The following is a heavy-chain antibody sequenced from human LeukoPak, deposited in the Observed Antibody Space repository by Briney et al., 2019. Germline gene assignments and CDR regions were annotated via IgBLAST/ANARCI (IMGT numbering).Heavy chain of an antibody. Sequence: ASMRVSCKASGYTFTNFDINWVRQATGQGLEWMGWMNPNTGNAGYAQKFQDRVTITWDASISTAYMDLSSLRSEDTAVYYCARVGYSNSYDYWGQGTLVTVSS. D-gene: IGHD4-11*01. J-gene: IGHJ4*02. V-gene: IGHV1-8*03. CDR3: ARVGYSNSYDY. CDR2: MNPNTGNA. CDR1: GYTFTNFD.